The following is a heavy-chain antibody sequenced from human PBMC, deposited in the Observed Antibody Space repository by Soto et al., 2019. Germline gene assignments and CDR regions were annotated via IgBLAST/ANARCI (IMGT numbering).Heavy chain of an antibody. CDR1: GGSFSGYY. D-gene: IGHD6-19*01. Sequence: SETLSLTCAVYGGSFSGYYWSWIRQPLGKGLEWIGEINHSGSTNYNPSLKSRVTISVDTSKNQFSLKLSSVTAADTAVYYCARGRGYSSGWYKRDNDYWGQGTLVTVSS. J-gene: IGHJ4*02. CDR3: ARGRGYSSGWYKRDNDY. V-gene: IGHV4-34*01. CDR2: INHSGST.